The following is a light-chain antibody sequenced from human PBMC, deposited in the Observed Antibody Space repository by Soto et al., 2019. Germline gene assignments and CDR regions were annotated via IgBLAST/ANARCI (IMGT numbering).Light chain of an antibody. J-gene: IGLJ2*01. Sequence: QSVLTQPPSVSAAPGQKVTISCSGSSSNIGNNYVSWYQQLPGTAPKLLIYDNNKQPSGIPDRFSGSKSGPSATLGITGLQTGDEADYYCGTWDSSLSAVVFGGGTKLTVL. CDR2: DNN. V-gene: IGLV1-51*01. CDR1: SSNIGNNY. CDR3: GTWDSSLSAVV.